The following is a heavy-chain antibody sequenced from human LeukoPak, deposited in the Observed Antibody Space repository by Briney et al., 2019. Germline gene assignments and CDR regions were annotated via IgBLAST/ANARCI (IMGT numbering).Heavy chain of an antibody. V-gene: IGHV4-59*01. D-gene: IGHD6-19*01. CDR3: ARAPSGWYFLDY. CDR2: IYYSGST. CDR1: GGSISSYY. Sequence: PSETLSLTRTVSGGSISSYYRSWIRQPPGKGLEWIGYIYYSGSTNYNPSLKSRVTISVDTSKNQFSLKLSSVTAADTAVYYCARAPSGWYFLDYWGQGTLVTVSS. J-gene: IGHJ4*02.